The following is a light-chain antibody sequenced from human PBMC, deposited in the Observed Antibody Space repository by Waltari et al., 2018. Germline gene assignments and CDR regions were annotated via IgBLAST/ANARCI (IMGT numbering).Light chain of an antibody. CDR2: KDT. V-gene: IGLV3-25*03. J-gene: IGLJ2*01. CDR1: ALPRQY. Sequence: SSELTRPPSVSVSPGETAKIACSADALPRQYAHWYRQTPGQDPVVVIYKDTVRPSGIPERFSGASSGTTVTLTISGVQAEDEADYYGLSEDIGGTQGVFGGGTKLTVL. CDR3: LSEDIGGTQGV.